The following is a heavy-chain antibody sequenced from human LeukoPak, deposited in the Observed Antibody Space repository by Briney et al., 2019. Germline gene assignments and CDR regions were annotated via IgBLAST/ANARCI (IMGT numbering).Heavy chain of an antibody. CDR3: ARDYQYCSSTSCYPNFDY. V-gene: IGHV1-2*02. CDR2: INPNSGGT. Sequence: ASVKVSCKASGYTFTSHGISWVRQAPGQGLEWMGWINPNSGGTNYAQKFQGRVTMTRDTSISTAYMELSRLRSDDTAVYYCARDYQYCSSTSCYPNFDYWGQGTLVTVSS. J-gene: IGHJ4*02. CDR1: GYTFTSHG. D-gene: IGHD2-2*01.